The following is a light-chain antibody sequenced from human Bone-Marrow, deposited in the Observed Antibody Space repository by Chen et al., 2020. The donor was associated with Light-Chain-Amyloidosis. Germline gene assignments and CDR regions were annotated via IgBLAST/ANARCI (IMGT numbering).Light chain of an antibody. J-gene: IGLJ2*01. CDR1: DLPTKY. CDR3: QSADSSGTYEVI. Sequence: SYELTQPPSVSVSPGQTARITCSGDDLPTKYAYWYQRKPGQAPVLVIHRDTERPSGLSERFSGSSSGTTATLTISGVQAEDEADYHCQSADSSGTYEVIFGGGTKLTV. V-gene: IGLV3-25*03. CDR2: RDT.